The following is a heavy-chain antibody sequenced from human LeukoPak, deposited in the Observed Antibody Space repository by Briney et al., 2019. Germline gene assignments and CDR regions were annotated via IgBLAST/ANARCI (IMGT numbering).Heavy chain of an antibody. V-gene: IGHV4-4*07. CDR1: GGSISSYY. Sequence: SETLSLTCTVSGGSISSYYWSWIRQPAAKGLEWIGRIYSSGTTTYNPSFKSRVTMSLDTSNNQLSLKLSSVTAADTAVYYCARLDSAGLPENWGQGTLVTVSS. D-gene: IGHD2-2*01. CDR3: ARLDSAGLPEN. J-gene: IGHJ4*02. CDR2: IYSSGTT.